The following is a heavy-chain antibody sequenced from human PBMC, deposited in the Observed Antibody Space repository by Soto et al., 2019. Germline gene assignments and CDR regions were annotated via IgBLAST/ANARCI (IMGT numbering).Heavy chain of an antibody. J-gene: IGHJ5*02. V-gene: IGHV3-53*01. D-gene: IGHD6-6*01. CDR3: AIGDKNCSSSCFDP. CDR1: GFTVSSNY. Sequence: GGSLRLSCAASGFTVSSNYMSWVRQAPGKGLEWVSVIYSVGSTYYADSVKGRFTISRDNSKNTLYLQMNSQRAADTALSYCAIGDKNCSSSCFDPWGQGTLVTISS. CDR2: IYSVGST.